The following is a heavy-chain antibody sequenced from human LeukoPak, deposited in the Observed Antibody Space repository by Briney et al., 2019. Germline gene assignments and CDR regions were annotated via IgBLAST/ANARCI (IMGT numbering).Heavy chain of an antibody. CDR3: ARQIKYIGDGFFDY. V-gene: IGHV4-39*01. CDR1: GGSISSSSYY. Sequence: PSETLSLTCTVSGGSISSSSYYWGWIRQPPGKGLEWIGSIYYSGSTYYSPSLKRRVTISVDTSKNQFSLKLSSVTAADTAVYYCARQIKYIGDGFFDYWGQGTLVTVSS. CDR2: IYYSGST. J-gene: IGHJ4*02. D-gene: IGHD2-21*02.